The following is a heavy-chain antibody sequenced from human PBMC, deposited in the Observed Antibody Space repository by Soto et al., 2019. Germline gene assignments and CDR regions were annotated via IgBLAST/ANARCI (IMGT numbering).Heavy chain of an antibody. V-gene: IGHV4-4*02. J-gene: IGHJ4*02. D-gene: IGHD6-19*01. Sequence: QVQLQESGPGLVRPSGTLSLTCAVSGDSINSNYCWTWVRQPPGKGLEWIAEIYYSGGTSYNPSLKSRVTIPMYKSKNQFSLNLTSVTAADTAMYYWARETGWGLGYWGQGTLVTVSS. CDR3: ARETGWGLGY. CDR2: IYYSGGT. CDR1: GDSINSNYC.